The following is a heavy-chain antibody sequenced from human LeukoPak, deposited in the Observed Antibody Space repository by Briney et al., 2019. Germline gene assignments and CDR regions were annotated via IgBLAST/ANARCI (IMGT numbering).Heavy chain of an antibody. V-gene: IGHV4-59*08. J-gene: IGHJ5*02. Sequence: SETLSLTCTVSGGSISSYYWSWIRQPPGKGLEWIGYIYYSGSTNYNPSLKSRVTISVDTSKNQFSVNLTSVTAADTAMYYCARNRYYYGSGNYGVPNWFDPWGQGTLVTVSS. D-gene: IGHD3-10*01. CDR2: IYYSGST. CDR1: GGSISSYY. CDR3: ARNRYYYGSGNYGVPNWFDP.